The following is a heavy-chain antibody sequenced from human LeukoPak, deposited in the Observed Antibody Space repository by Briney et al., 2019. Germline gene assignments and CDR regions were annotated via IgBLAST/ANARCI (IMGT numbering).Heavy chain of an antibody. D-gene: IGHD2-2*02. Sequence: ASVKVSCKASGYTFTSYGISWVRQAPGQGLEWMGWISAYNGNTNYAQKLQGRVTMTRDTSTSTVYMELSSLRSEYTAVYYCARNLDCSSTSCYNYWGQGTLVTVSS. CDR3: ARNLDCSSTSCYNY. V-gene: IGHV1-18*01. J-gene: IGHJ4*02. CDR2: ISAYNGNT. CDR1: GYTFTSYG.